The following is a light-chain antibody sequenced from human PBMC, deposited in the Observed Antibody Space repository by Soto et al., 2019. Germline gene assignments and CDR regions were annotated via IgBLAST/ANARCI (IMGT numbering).Light chain of an antibody. CDR2: DVS. J-gene: IGLJ2*01. V-gene: IGLV2-14*03. CDR1: SIDIGGYNY. Sequence: QSVLTQPASLSGSPGQSITISCTGTSIDIGGYNYVSWYQQHPGKAPTLLIYDVSSRPSGVSHRFSGAKSGNMASLTILGLQAEDEAVYYCSSYRSGSTLVVFGGGTKVTVL. CDR3: SSYRSGSTLVV.